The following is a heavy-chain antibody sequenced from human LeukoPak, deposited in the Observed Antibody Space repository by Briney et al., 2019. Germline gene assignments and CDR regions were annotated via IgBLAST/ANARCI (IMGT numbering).Heavy chain of an antibody. D-gene: IGHD5-24*01. CDR1: GGSFNGYH. CDR2: IYYSGST. CDR3: AREGRWLHHFDY. V-gene: IGHV4-59*01. Sequence: SETLSLTCEVNGGSFNGYHWTWIRQPPGKGLEWIGYIYYSGSTNYNPSLKSRVTISVDTSKNQFSLKLSSVTAADTAVYYCAREGRWLHHFDYWGQGTLVTVSS. J-gene: IGHJ4*02.